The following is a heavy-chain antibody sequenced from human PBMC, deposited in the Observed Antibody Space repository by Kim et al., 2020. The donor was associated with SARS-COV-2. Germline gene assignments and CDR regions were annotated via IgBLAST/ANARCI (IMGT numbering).Heavy chain of an antibody. V-gene: IGHV3-23*01. CDR1: GFTFSSYA. CDR2: ISGSGGST. J-gene: IGHJ4*02. Sequence: GGSLRLSCAASGFTFSSYAMSWVRQAPGKGLEWVSAISGSGGSTYYADSVKGRFIISRDNSKNTLYLQMNSLRAEDTAVYYCAKDSRSSGWYYWGQGTLVTVSS. D-gene: IGHD6-19*01. CDR3: AKDSRSSGWYY.